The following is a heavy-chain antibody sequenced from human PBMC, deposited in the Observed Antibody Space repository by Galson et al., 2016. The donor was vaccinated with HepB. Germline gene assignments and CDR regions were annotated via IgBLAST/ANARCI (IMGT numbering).Heavy chain of an antibody. CDR2: ISSSSTYI. CDR1: GFTFSSYA. Sequence: SLRLSCAASGFTFSSYAMHWVRQAPGKGLEWVAAISSSSTYIHYADSLKGRLTISRDNAQNSVFLQMNSLRVEDTAVYYCAREWGGYYYYMDVWGKGTSVTVSS. D-gene: IGHD3-16*01. J-gene: IGHJ6*03. CDR3: AREWGGYYYYMDV. V-gene: IGHV3-21*01.